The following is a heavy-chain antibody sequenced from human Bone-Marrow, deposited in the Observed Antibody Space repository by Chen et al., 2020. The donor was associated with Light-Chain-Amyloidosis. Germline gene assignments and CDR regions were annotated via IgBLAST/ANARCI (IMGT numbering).Heavy chain of an antibody. Sequence: QVQLQESGPGLVKPSETLSLTCAVSGYSISSGYYWGWIRQPPGKGLEWIGSIYHSGGTYYNPSLRSQFTSSIDAATNQASLKLGSVTAADTAVYYCARAESYESSGYYYDYFDYWGQGTLVTVSS. D-gene: IGHD3-22*01. J-gene: IGHJ4*02. CDR3: ARAESYESSGYYYDYFDY. CDR2: IYHSGGT. CDR1: GYSISSGYY. V-gene: IGHV4-38-2*01.